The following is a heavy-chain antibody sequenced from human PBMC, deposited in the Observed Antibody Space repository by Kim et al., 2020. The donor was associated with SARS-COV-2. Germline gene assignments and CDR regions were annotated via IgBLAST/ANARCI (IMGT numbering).Heavy chain of an antibody. J-gene: IGHJ6*03. D-gene: IGHD5-12*01. CDR1: GGSISSYY. V-gene: IGHV4-59*08. CDR3: AGSWGGYVYMDV. Sequence: SETLSLTCTVSGGSISSYYWSWIRQPPGKGLEWIGYIYDSGSTNYNPSLKSRVTISVDTSKNQFSLKLSSVTAADTAVYYCAGSWGGYVYMDVWGKGTTVIVSS. CDR2: IYDSGST.